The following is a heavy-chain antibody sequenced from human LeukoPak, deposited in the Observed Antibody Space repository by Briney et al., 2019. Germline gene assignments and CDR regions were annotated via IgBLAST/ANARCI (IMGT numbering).Heavy chain of an antibody. J-gene: IGHJ4*02. V-gene: IGHV5-51*01. CDR3: ARFVGIAVAGTKEGDY. CDR2: IYPGDSYT. Sequence: PGEPLQISCQGSGYNFTSFWIGWVRQMPGKGVEWMGIIYPGDSYTIYSPFFQEQVTISADKSIRTASLQWSSLKASDTAMYYCARFVGIAVAGTKEGDYWGQGTLVTVSS. D-gene: IGHD6-19*01. CDR1: GYNFTSFW.